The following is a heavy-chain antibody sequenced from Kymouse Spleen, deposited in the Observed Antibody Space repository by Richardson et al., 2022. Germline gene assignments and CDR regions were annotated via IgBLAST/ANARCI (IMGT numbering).Heavy chain of an antibody. D-gene: IGHD6-19*01. CDR1: GGSISSSSYY. CDR2: IYYSGST. Sequence: QLQLQESGPGLVKPSETLSLTCTVSGGSISSSSYYWGWIRQPPGKGLEWIGSIYYSGSTYYNPSLKSRVTISVDTSKNQFSLKLSSVTAADTAVYYCARGVYSSGWYYFDYWGQGTLVTVSS. J-gene: IGHJ4*02. CDR3: ARGVYSSGWYYFDY. V-gene: IGHV4-39*01.